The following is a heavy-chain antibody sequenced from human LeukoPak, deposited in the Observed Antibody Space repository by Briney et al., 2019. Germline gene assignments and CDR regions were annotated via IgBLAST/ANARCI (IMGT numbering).Heavy chain of an antibody. CDR3: AKSAPYYFDY. CDR1: GFIFTSHD. V-gene: IGHV3-23*01. J-gene: IGHJ4*02. Sequence: PGGSLRLSCAASGFIFTSHDMNWVRQAPGKGLEWVSYISTSSRIYYADSVKGRFTISRDNSKNTLYLQMNSLRAEDTAVYYCAKSAPYYFDYWGQGTLVTVSS. CDR2: ISTSSRI.